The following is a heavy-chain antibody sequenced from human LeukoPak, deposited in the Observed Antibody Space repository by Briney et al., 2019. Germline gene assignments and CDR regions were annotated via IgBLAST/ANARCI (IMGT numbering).Heavy chain of an antibody. V-gene: IGHV1-18*01. J-gene: IGHJ4*02. CDR3: ARELYSSGYNYRSDD. CDR1: VYILTSYG. Sequence: ASVKVSCKASVYILTSYGISWVRQAPGQGLEWMGWIGAYNGNTNYAQKLQGRVTMTTDTSTRRANMKLRSLRSDDPAVNYCARELYSSGYNYRSDDWGQGTLVTVSS. D-gene: IGHD3-22*01. CDR2: IGAYNGNT.